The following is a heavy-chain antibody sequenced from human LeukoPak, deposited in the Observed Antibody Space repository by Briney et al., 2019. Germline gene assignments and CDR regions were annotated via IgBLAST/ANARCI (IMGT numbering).Heavy chain of an antibody. Sequence: GGSLRLSCAASGFTFSNYAIHWVRQAPGKGLEWVAVISYDGSNKYYADSVKGRFTISRDNSKNTLYLQMNSLTTDDTAFYFCAKELDTMFFDYWGQGALVTVSS. CDR2: ISYDGSNK. J-gene: IGHJ4*02. CDR1: GFTFSNYA. CDR3: AKELDTMFFDY. V-gene: IGHV3-30*04. D-gene: IGHD3-10*02.